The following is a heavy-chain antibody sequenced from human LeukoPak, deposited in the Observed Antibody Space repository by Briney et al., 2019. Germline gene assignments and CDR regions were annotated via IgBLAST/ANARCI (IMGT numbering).Heavy chain of an antibody. CDR2: ISHAGGA. CDR3: ARGPPPDFDRSGFYYNY. CDR1: GGSFSGYY. J-gene: IGHJ4*02. Sequence: SETLSLTCAIYGGSFSGYYGSWFRQPPGKGLEWIGEISHAGGASYNPSLKSRVTISEDTSKNQFSLNLSSVTAADTAVYYCARGPPPDFDRSGFYYNYWGQGTLVIVSS. V-gene: IGHV4-34*01. D-gene: IGHD3-22*01.